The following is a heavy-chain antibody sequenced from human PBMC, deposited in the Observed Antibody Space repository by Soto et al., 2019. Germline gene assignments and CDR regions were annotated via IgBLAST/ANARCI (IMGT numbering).Heavy chain of an antibody. CDR3: ASIFAFHSFDS. CDR2: MSHGGSS. J-gene: IGHJ4*02. CDR1: GVSIDSGYW. V-gene: IGHV4-4*02. Sequence: PSETLSLTCDVSGVSIDSGYWWGWVRQPPGKDLEWLGDMSHGGSSNYNPSLKSRVTILLDKSKNQFSLSLSFMTAADTATYYCASIFAFHSFDSWGQGTLVTVS.